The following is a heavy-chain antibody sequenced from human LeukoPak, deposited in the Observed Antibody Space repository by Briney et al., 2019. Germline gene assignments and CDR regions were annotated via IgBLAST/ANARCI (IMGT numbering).Heavy chain of an antibody. CDR3: AKAPPTMVRGVIMGYFDY. CDR1: GFTFSNYW. J-gene: IGHJ4*02. CDR2: ISSSSSYI. V-gene: IGHV3-21*04. Sequence: GGSLRLSCAASGFTFSNYWMHWVRQAPGKGLEWVSSISSSSSYIYYADSVEGRFTISRDNSKNTLYLQMSSLRAEDTAVYYCAKAPPTMVRGVIMGYFDYWGQGTLVTVSS. D-gene: IGHD3-10*01.